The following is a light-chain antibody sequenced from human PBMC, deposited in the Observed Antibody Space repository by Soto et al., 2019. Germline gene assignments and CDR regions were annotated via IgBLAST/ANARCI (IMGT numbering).Light chain of an antibody. V-gene: IGLV2-8*01. Sequence: QSVLTQPPSASGSPGQSVTISCTGTSSDVGGYNYVSWYQQHPGKAPKLMIYEVSKRPSGVPDRFSGSKSGNTASLTVSGLQAEDEADYYCSSYAGSNKEVFGTGTKLTV. J-gene: IGLJ1*01. CDR2: EVS. CDR1: SSDVGGYNY. CDR3: SSYAGSNKEV.